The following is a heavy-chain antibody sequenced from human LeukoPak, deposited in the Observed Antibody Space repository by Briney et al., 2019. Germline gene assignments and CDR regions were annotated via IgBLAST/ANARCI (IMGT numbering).Heavy chain of an antibody. CDR1: GNSITSNYY. D-gene: IGHD3-22*01. Sequence: SETLSLTCAVTGNSITSNYYWGWIRQPPGKGLEWIGSIYHSGSTYYNPSLKSRVTISVDSSKDRFSLKLSSVTAADTVLYYCAGQHDGNGYYFYWGQGTLVTVSS. V-gene: IGHV4-38-2*01. CDR2: IYHSGST. CDR3: AGQHDGNGYYFY. J-gene: IGHJ4*02.